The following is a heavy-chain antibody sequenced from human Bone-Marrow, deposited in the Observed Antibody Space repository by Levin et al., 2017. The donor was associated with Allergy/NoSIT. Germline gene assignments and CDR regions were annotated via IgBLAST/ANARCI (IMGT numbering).Heavy chain of an antibody. D-gene: IGHD5-12*01. CDR2: MSSDGSIK. CDR1: GFSFITSG. J-gene: IGHJ6*02. CDR3: ARDANVDKTTFYYYGIDV. Sequence: GGSLRLSCEASGFSFITSGLHWVRQAPGKGLEWVAVMSSDGSIKHYADSVKGRFTISRDNSKNTLYLHMNNLRTEDTAMYYCARDANVDKTTFYYYGIDVWGQGTTVTVSS. V-gene: IGHV3-30-3*01.